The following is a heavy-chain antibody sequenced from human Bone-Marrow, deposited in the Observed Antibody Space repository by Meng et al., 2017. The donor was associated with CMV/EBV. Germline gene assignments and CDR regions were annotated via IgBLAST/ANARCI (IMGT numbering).Heavy chain of an antibody. V-gene: IGHV3-7*01. CDR3: ARERLGGAFDI. CDR1: GFTFSSYW. D-gene: IGHD7-27*01. CDR2: IKQDGSEK. Sequence: SCAASGFTFSSYWMSWVRQAPGKGLEWVGNIKQDGSEKYHVDSVKGRFTISRDNAKKSLYLQMNSLRAEDTAVYFCARERLGGAFDIWGQGTMVTVSS. J-gene: IGHJ3*02.